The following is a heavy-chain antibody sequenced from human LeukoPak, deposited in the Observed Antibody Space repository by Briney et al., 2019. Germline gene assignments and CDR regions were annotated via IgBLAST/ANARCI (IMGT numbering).Heavy chain of an antibody. V-gene: IGHV3-23*01. J-gene: IGHJ4*02. Sequence: MSWXXRXRGRGLEWVSAISGSGVSTYYAASVNGRFTISTDNSKNTLYLQMNSLRADDTAVCYCANYGDQNGSDYWGQGTLVTVSS. D-gene: IGHD4-17*01. CDR3: ANYGDQNGSDY. CDR2: ISGSGVST.